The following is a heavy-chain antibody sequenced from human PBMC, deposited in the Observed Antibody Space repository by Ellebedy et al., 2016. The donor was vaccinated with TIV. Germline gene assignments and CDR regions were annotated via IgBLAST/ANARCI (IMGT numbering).Heavy chain of an antibody. CDR1: GFTFSSYG. D-gene: IGHD5-12*01. J-gene: IGHJ6*02. V-gene: IGHV3-33*06. Sequence: PGGSLRLSCAASGFTFSSYGMHWVRQAPGKGLEWVAVIWYDGSNKYYADSVKGRFTISRDNSKNTLYLQMNSLRAEDTAVYYCAKDYSGLRGLDVWGQGTTVTVSS. CDR3: AKDYSGLRGLDV. CDR2: IWYDGSNK.